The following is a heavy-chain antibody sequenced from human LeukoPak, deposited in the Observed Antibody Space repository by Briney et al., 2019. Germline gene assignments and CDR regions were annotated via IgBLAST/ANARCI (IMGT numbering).Heavy chain of an antibody. Sequence: ASVKVSCKASGYTFTSYYMHWVRQAPGQGLEWMGIINPSGGSTSYAQKFQGRVTMTRDTSTGTVYMELSSLRSEDTAVYYCARDGDAFRASPGGEDFDYWGQGTLVTVSS. V-gene: IGHV1-46*01. J-gene: IGHJ4*02. CDR2: INPSGGST. D-gene: IGHD4-17*01. CDR1: GYTFTSYY. CDR3: ARDGDAFRASPGGEDFDY.